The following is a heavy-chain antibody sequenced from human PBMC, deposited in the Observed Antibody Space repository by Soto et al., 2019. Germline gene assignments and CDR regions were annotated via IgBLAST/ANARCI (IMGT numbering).Heavy chain of an antibody. J-gene: IGHJ5*01. CDR1: GGSISSGGYS. D-gene: IGHD3-22*01. V-gene: IGHV4-30-2*01. Sequence: PSETLSLTCAVSGGSISSGGYSWSWIRQPPGKGLARIGYIYHSGSTYHNPSLKSRVTISVDRTKNQFYLKLNSETAADTAVYYCVEALEYYDYELDSWSQRTPVIVSS. CDR3: VEALEYYDYELDS. CDR2: IYHSGST.